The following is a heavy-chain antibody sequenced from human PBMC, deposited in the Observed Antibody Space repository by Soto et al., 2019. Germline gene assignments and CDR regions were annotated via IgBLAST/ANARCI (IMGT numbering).Heavy chain of an antibody. V-gene: IGHV4-34*01. Sequence: SETLSLTCAVYGGSFSGYYWSWIRQPPGKGLEWIGEINHSGSTNYNPSLKSRVTISVDTSKNQFSLKLSSVTAADTAVYYCARGRRGSSTRSPVYYYYYYMDVWGKGTTVTVSS. J-gene: IGHJ6*03. CDR1: GGSFSGYY. CDR2: INHSGST. D-gene: IGHD2-15*01. CDR3: ARGRRGSSTRSPVYYYYYYMDV.